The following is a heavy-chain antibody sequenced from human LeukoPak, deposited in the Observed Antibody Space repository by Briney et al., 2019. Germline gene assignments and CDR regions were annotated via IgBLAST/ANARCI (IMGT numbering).Heavy chain of an antibody. J-gene: IGHJ4*02. CDR1: GFTFSRYS. CDR3: AKDQGPYCSGGSRSLFDY. D-gene: IGHD2-15*01. Sequence: SGGSLRLSCAASGFTFSRYSMNWVRQTPGKGLEWVTSISTSSSYIYYADSVKGRFTISRDNAKNSLSLQMNSLRAEDTAVYYCAKDQGPYCSGGSRSLFDYWGQGTPVTVSS. CDR2: ISTSSSYI. V-gene: IGHV3-21*01.